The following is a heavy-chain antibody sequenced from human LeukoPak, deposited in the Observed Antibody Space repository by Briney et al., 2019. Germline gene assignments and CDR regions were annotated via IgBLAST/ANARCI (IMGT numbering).Heavy chain of an antibody. V-gene: IGHV3-48*03. CDR2: ISSSGSTI. CDR3: AREGRYYDSTSLAYYYYMDV. Sequence: GGSLRLSCAASGFTFSTYAMTWVRQAPGKGLEWVSYISSSGSTIYYADSVKGRFTISRDNAKNSLYLQMNSLRAEDTAVYYCAREGRYYDSTSLAYYYYMDVWGKGTTVTVSS. J-gene: IGHJ6*03. CDR1: GFTFSTYA. D-gene: IGHD3-22*01.